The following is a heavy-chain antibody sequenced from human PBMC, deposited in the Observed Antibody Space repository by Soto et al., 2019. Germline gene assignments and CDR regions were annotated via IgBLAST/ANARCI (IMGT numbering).Heavy chain of an antibody. CDR2: MNPNSGNT. CDR3: AGGAGYSSGWQNFDY. V-gene: IGHV1-8*01. Sequence: ASVKVSCKASGYTFTSYDINWVRQATGQGLEWMGWMNPNSGNTGYAQKFQGRVTMTRNTSISTAYMELSSLRSEDTAVYYCAGGAGYSSGWQNFDYWGQGTLVTVSS. CDR1: GYTFTSYD. D-gene: IGHD6-19*01. J-gene: IGHJ4*02.